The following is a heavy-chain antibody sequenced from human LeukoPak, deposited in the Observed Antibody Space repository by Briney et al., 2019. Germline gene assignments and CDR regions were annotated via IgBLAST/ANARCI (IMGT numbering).Heavy chain of an antibody. CDR1: GYSFSSYW. Sequence: GESLKISCKGSGYSFSSYWIGWVRQLPGKGLEWLGIIHPGDSDTRYSPSFQGQVTISADKSVTTAYLQWGSLKASDTAIYYCARPTSTGYDSSFDFWGQGTLVTVSS. CDR3: ARPTSTGYDSSFDF. J-gene: IGHJ4*02. V-gene: IGHV5-51*01. D-gene: IGHD6-6*01. CDR2: IHPGDSDT.